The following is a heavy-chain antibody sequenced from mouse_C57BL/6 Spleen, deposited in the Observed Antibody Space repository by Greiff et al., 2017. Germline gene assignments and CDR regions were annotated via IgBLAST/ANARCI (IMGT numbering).Heavy chain of an antibody. Sequence: QVQLQQPGAELVKPGASVKLSCKASGYTFTSYWMHWVKQRPGRGLEWIGRIDPNSGGTNYNEKFKGKATFTADTSSNTAYMQLSSLTTEDSAIYYCARGDPSIYGSSYDYWGQGTTLTVSA. J-gene: IGHJ2*01. CDR1: GYTFTSYW. D-gene: IGHD1-1*01. V-gene: IGHV1-62-3*01. CDR3: ARGDPSIYGSSYDY. CDR2: IDPNSGGT.